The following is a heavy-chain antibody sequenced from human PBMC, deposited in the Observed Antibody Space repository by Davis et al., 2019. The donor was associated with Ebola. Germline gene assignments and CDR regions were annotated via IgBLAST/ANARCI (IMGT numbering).Heavy chain of an antibody. CDR3: ARDRISMVRGVTHAVTYYYYYGMDV. CDR2: ISGSGGST. CDR1: GFTFSSYA. Sequence: GSLTLSCAASGFTFSSYAMSWVRQAPGKGLEWVSAISGSGGSTYYADSVKGRFTISRDNSKNTLYLQMNSLRAEDTAVYYCARDRISMVRGVTHAVTYYYYYGMDVWGQGTTVTVSS. J-gene: IGHJ6*02. D-gene: IGHD3-10*01. V-gene: IGHV3-23*01.